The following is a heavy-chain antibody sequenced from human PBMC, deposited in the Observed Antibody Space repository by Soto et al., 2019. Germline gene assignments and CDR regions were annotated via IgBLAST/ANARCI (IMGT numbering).Heavy chain of an antibody. Sequence: GGSLILSCAASGFTFSNAWMSWVRQAPGKGLEWVGRIKSKTDGGTTDYAAPVKGRFTISRDDSKNTLYLQMNSLKTEDTAVYYCTTDPSPIVVVVAATFDYWGQGTLVTVSS. CDR3: TTDPSPIVVVVAATFDY. CDR2: IKSKTDGGTT. CDR1: GFTFSNAW. V-gene: IGHV3-15*01. D-gene: IGHD2-15*01. J-gene: IGHJ4*02.